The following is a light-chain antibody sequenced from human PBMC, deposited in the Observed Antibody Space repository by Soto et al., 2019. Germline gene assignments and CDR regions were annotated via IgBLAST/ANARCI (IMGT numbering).Light chain of an antibody. CDR3: QQRSNWPPFT. J-gene: IGKJ3*01. CDR1: QSVSSY. V-gene: IGKV3-11*01. Sequence: EIVLTQSPATLSLSPGERATLSCRASQSVSSYLAWYQQKPGQAPRLLIYDASNRATGIPARFSGSGSGTDFNLTSSSIEPEDFAVYYCQQRSNWPPFTFGPGTKVDIK. CDR2: DAS.